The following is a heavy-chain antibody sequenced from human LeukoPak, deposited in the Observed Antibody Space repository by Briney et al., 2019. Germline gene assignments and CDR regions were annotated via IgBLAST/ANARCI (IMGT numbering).Heavy chain of an antibody. CDR3: AREHILSWQHLVGVFDY. D-gene: IGHD6-13*01. CDR2: TYYRSKWYN. CDR1: GDSVSSNSAA. V-gene: IGHV6-1*01. J-gene: IGHJ4*02. Sequence: SQTLSLTCAISGDSVSSNSAAWNWIRQSPSRGLEWLGRTYYRSKWYNDYATSVKSRITINPATSKNQFSLQMNSVTPEDTAVYYCAREHILSWQHLVGVFDYWGQGTPVTVSS.